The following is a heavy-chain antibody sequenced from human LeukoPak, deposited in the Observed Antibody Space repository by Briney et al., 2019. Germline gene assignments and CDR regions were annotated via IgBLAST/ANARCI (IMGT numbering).Heavy chain of an antibody. Sequence: PSETLSLTCTVSGGSISSSYWSWIRQPAGKGLEWIGRIYTSGSTNYNYNPSLKSRVTMSVDTSKNQFSLKLSSVTAADTAVYYCARDGSWFGELFGNWFDPWGQGTLVTVSS. J-gene: IGHJ5*02. D-gene: IGHD3-10*01. CDR1: GGSISSSY. V-gene: IGHV4-4*07. CDR3: ARDGSWFGELFGNWFDP. CDR2: IYTSGST.